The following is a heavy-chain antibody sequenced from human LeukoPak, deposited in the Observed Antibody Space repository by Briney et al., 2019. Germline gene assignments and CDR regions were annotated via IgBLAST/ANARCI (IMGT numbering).Heavy chain of an antibody. CDR2: IYYSGST. D-gene: IGHD2-8*01. Sequence: SETLSLTCTVSGGSISSGGYSWSWIRQHPGKGLEGIGRIYYSGSTYYNPSLKSRVTISVVTSKNQFSLKLSSVTAEDTAVYYCAYVKMVYATRTGWFDPWGQGTLVTVSS. V-gene: IGHV4-39*01. CDR3: AYVKMVYATRTGWFDP. J-gene: IGHJ5*02. CDR1: GGSISSGGYS.